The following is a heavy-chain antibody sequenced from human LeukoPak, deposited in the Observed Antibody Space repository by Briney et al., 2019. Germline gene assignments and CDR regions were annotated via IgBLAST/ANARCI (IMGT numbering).Heavy chain of an antibody. CDR2: INWNGGST. J-gene: IGHJ3*02. Sequence: GGSLRLSSAASGFTFDDYGMSWVRQAPGKGLEWVSGINWNGGSTGYADSVKGRFTISRDNAKNSLYLQMNSLRAEDTALYYCARDMEAMIVVVNDAFDIWGQGTMVTVSS. V-gene: IGHV3-20*04. D-gene: IGHD3-22*01. CDR3: ARDMEAMIVVVNDAFDI. CDR1: GFTFDDYG.